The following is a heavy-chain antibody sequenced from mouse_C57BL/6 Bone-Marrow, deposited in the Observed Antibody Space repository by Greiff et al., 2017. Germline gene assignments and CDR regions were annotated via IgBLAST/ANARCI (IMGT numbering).Heavy chain of an antibody. CDR1: GFNIKDYY. J-gene: IGHJ2*01. CDR3: TTRATVVAFVY. D-gene: IGHD1-1*01. Sequence: EVQLQQSGAELVRPGASVKLSCTASGFNIKDYYMHWVKQRPEQGPEWIGRIDPEDGDTEYAPKFQGKATMTADTSSHTAYLQLSSLTSEDTAVYYCTTRATVVAFVYWGQGTTRTVSS. V-gene: IGHV14-1*01. CDR2: IDPEDGDT.